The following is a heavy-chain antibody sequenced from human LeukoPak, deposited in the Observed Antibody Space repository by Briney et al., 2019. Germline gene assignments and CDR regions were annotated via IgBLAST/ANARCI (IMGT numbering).Heavy chain of an antibody. J-gene: IGHJ4*02. D-gene: IGHD3-3*01. CDR3: ARGTHFVYNFWSGYFVY. CDR1: VFACSMDW. CDR2: IKQDGVEK. Sequence: GGSLRLSCAASVFACSMDWMTGVRRAPVQGLEGVANIKQDGVEKYDVDSVKGRFTLSRDSTKNSLYLQLNSLRAEDTAVYYCARGTHFVYNFWSGYFVYWGQGTLVIVFS. V-gene: IGHV3-7*01.